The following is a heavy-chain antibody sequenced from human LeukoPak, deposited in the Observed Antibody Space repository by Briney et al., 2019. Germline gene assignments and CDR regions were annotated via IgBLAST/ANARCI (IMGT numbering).Heavy chain of an antibody. J-gene: IGHJ3*02. CDR3: VRRIAVADGDAFDI. V-gene: IGHV4-30-2*01. Sequence: PSETLSLTCTVSGGSISSGGYYWSWIRQPPGKGLEWIGYIYHSGSTYYNPSLKSRVTISVDRSKNQFSLKLSSVTAADTAVYYCVRRIAVADGDAFDIWGQGTLVTVSS. D-gene: IGHD6-19*01. CDR2: IYHSGST. CDR1: GGSISSGGYY.